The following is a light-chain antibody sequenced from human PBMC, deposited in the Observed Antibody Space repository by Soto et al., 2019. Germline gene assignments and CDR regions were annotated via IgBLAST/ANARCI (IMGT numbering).Light chain of an antibody. J-gene: IGLJ2*01. CDR1: SGHSNYA. Sequence: QLVLTQSPSASASLGASVKLTCTLSSGHSNYAIAWHQQQAERGPRYLMKLNSDGSHSKGDGIPDRFSGSSSGAERYLTISSLQSEDEADYYCQTWGTGIVFGGGTKVTVL. CDR3: QTWGTGIV. V-gene: IGLV4-69*01. CDR2: LNSDGSH.